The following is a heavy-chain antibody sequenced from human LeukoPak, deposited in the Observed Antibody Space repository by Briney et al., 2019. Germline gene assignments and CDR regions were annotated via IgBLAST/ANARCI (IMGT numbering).Heavy chain of an antibody. CDR2: MNPNSGNT. Sequence: EASVKVSCKASGYTFTSYDINWVRQATGQGLEWMGWMNPNSGNTGYAQKFQGRVTMTRNTSISTAYMELSSLRSEDTAVYYCAKGAQLQYFYFDYWGQGTLVTVSS. V-gene: IGHV1-8*01. CDR1: GYTFTSYD. J-gene: IGHJ4*02. D-gene: IGHD3-9*01. CDR3: AKGAQLQYFYFDY.